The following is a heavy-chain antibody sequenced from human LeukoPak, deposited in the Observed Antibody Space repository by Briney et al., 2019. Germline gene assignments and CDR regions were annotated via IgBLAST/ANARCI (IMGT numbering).Heavy chain of an antibody. CDR1: GGSISSYY. D-gene: IGHD3-10*01. CDR3: ARTVSGGPYYFDY. Sequence: SETLSLTCTVSGGSISSYYWSWIRQPPGKGLEWIGEINHSGSTNYNPSLKSRVTISVDTSKNQFSLKLSSVTAADTAVYYCARTVSGGPYYFDYWGQGTLVTVSS. V-gene: IGHV4-34*01. CDR2: INHSGST. J-gene: IGHJ4*02.